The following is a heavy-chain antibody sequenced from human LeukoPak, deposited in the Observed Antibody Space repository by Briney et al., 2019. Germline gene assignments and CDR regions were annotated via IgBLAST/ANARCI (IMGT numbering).Heavy chain of an antibody. Sequence: GASVKVSCKASGYTFTGYYMHWVRQAPGQGLEWMGWINPNSGGTNYAQKFQGRATMTRDTSISTAYMELSRLRSDDTAVYYCARVFGRNAYSSSSFDYWGQGTLVTVSS. V-gene: IGHV1-2*02. CDR2: INPNSGGT. J-gene: IGHJ4*02. CDR3: ARVFGRNAYSSSSFDY. CDR1: GYTFTGYY. D-gene: IGHD6-6*01.